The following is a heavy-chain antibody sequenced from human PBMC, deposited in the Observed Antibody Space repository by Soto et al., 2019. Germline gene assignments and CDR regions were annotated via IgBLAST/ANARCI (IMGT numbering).Heavy chain of an antibody. V-gene: IGHV4-59*01. Sequence: SETLSLTCTFSGGSISSYYWSWIRQPPGKGLEWSGYIYYSGSTNYNPSLKSRVTISVDTSKNQFSLKLNSVTAADTAVYYCARGYRSLDYWGQGTLVTVSS. CDR3: ARGYRSLDY. D-gene: IGHD4-4*01. CDR1: GGSISSYY. J-gene: IGHJ4*02. CDR2: IYYSGST.